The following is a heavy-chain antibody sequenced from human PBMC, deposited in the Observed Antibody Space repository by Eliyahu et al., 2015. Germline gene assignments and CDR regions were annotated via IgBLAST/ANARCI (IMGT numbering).Heavy chain of an antibody. Sequence: QITLKESGPTLVKPTQTLTLTCTFSGFSLSTSGVGVGWIRXPPGKALEWLALIYWDDDKRYSPSLKSRLTITKDTSKNQVVLTMTNMDPLDTATYFCAHNSLTXWEYYFDYWGQGTLVTVSS. CDR2: IYWDDDK. CDR1: GFSLSTSGVG. D-gene: IGHD3-16*01. J-gene: IGHJ4*02. V-gene: IGHV2-5*02. CDR3: AHNSLTXWEYYFDY.